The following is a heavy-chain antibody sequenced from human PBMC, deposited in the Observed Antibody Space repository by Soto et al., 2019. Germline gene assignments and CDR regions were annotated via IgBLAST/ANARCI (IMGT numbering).Heavy chain of an antibody. D-gene: IGHD5-12*01. CDR2: IRGSGDRT. V-gene: IGHV3-23*01. CDR3: AWSLVARDSSDV. CDR1: GFSFSKFV. Sequence: EVELLESGGGLVQPGGSLRLSCAASGFSFSKFVMSWVRQTPGKGLQWVSSIRGSGDRTYYADSVKGRFTVSRDNSNDTLFLHMTSVTADDTGLYYCAWSLVARDSSDVWGQGTMVTVSS. J-gene: IGHJ3*01.